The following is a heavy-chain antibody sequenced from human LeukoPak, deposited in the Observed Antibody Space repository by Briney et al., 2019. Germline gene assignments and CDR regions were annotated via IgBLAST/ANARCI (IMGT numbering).Heavy chain of an antibody. CDR1: GYSFTSYW. V-gene: IGHV5-51*01. Sequence: GGSLRLSCKGSGYSFTSYWIGWVRQMPGKGLEWMGIIYPGDSDTRYSPSFQGQVTISADKSISTAYLQWSSLKASDTAIYYCARAYDYDSSGCLDYWGQGTLVTVSS. D-gene: IGHD3-22*01. CDR3: ARAYDYDSSGCLDY. CDR2: IYPGDSDT. J-gene: IGHJ4*02.